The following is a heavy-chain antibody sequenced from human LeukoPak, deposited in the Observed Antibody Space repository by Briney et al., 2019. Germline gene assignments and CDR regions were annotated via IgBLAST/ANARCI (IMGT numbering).Heavy chain of an antibody. Sequence: TLSXTCAVYGGSFSGYYWSWIRQPPGKGLEWIGEINHSGSTNYNPSLKSRVTISVDTSKNQFSLKLSSVTAADTAVYYCARTTRGYSDYWGQGTLVTVSS. V-gene: IGHV4-34*01. J-gene: IGHJ4*02. CDR3: ARTTRGYSDY. CDR2: INHSGST. D-gene: IGHD5-12*01. CDR1: GGSFSGYY.